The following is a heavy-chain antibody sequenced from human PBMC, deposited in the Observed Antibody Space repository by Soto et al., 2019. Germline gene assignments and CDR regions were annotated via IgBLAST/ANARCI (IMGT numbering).Heavy chain of an antibody. CDR2: ISSSSSYI. Sequence: GGSLRLSCAASGFTFSRYSMNWVRQAPGKGLEWVSSISSSSSYIYYADSVKGRLTISRDNAKNSLYLQMNSLRAEDTAVYYCARESEDLPSNFDYWGQGPLVTVSS. CDR3: ARESEDLPSNFDY. J-gene: IGHJ4*02. CDR1: GFTFSRYS. V-gene: IGHV3-21*01.